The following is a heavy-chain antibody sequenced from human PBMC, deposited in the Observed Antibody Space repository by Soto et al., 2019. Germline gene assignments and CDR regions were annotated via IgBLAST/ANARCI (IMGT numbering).Heavy chain of an antibody. J-gene: IGHJ6*02. V-gene: IGHV3-43*01. CDR2: ISWDGGST. D-gene: IGHD3-22*01. CDR3: AKDSESNDSSVGGMDV. Sequence: GGSLRLSCAASGFTFDDYTMHWVRQAPGKGLEWVSLISWDGGSTYYADSVKGRFTISRDNSKNSLYLQMNSLRTEDTALYYCAKDSESNDSSVGGMDVWGQGTTVTVSS. CDR1: GFTFDDYT.